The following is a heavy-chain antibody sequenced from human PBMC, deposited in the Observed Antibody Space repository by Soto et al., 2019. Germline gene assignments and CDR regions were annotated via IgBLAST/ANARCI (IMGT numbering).Heavy chain of an antibody. Sequence: QVQLQESGPGLVKPSETLSLTCTVSGGSISSYYWSWIRQPPGKGLEWFGYIYYSGSTNYNPSLKGRVTISVDTSKNPFSLKLSSVTAADTAVYYCARHSDQSWYFDLWGRGPLVTVSS. CDR1: GGSISSYY. V-gene: IGHV4-59*08. J-gene: IGHJ2*01. CDR2: IYYSGST. CDR3: ARHSDQSWYFDL.